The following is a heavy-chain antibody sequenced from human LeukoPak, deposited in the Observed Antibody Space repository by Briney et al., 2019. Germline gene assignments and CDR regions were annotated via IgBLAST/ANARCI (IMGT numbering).Heavy chain of an antibody. CDR1: GFTFSSYT. CDR2: ISGSNSYI. J-gene: IGHJ4*02. D-gene: IGHD1-1*01. V-gene: IGHV3-21*01. CDR3: ARALTTLTYEGY. Sequence: GGSLRLSCAASGFTFSSYTMHWIRQAPGKGLEWVSTISGSNSYIFYADSVKGRFTVSRDNAKDSLYLQMNSLRAEDTAVYYCARALTTLTYEGYWGQGTLVTVSS.